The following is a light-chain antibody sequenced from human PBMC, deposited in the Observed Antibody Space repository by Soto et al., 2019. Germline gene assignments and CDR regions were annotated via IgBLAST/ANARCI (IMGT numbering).Light chain of an antibody. V-gene: IGLV2-23*01. CDR2: ETS. CDR1: SXDFGSYKF. J-gene: IGLJ1*01. Sequence: QSVLTQPDSVSGSPGQSVTISCAGTSXDFGSYKFVSWYQHHPGTVPKVIIYETSKRPSGVSDRFSGSKSGNTASLTISGLQAEDEADYYCFSFTSTNTHVFGSGTKVIVL. CDR3: FSFTSTNTHV.